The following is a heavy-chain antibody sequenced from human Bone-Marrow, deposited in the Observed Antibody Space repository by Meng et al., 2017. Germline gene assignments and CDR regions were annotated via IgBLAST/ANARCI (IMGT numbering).Heavy chain of an antibody. D-gene: IGHD2-2*01. J-gene: IGHJ4*02. V-gene: IGHV3-64*01. CDR3: ARRYCSSTSCYEIFDY. CDR1: GFTFSSYA. Sequence: GGSLRLSCAASGFTFSSYAMHWVRQAPGKGLEYVSAISSNGGSTYYANSVKGRFTISRDNSKNTLYLQMGSLRAEDMAVYYCARRYCSSTSCYEIFDYWGQGTLVTVSS. CDR2: ISSNGGST.